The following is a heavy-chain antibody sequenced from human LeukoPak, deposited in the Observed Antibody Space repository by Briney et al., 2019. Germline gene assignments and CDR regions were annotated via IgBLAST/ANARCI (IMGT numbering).Heavy chain of an antibody. D-gene: IGHD2-21*02. CDR1: GGSISSGSFY. CDR3: ARDVAATATNDY. V-gene: IGHV4-39*07. CDR2: IYYSGNT. Sequence: PSETLSLTCTVSGGSISSGSFYWGWIRQPPGKGLEWIGSIYYSGNTYYNPSLKNRVIISVDTSKNQFSLNLSSVTAADTAVYYCARDVAATATNDYWGQGTLVTVSS. J-gene: IGHJ4*02.